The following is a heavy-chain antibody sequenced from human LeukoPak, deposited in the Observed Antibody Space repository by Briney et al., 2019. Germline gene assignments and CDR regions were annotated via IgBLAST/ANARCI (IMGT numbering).Heavy chain of an antibody. J-gene: IGHJ5*02. CDR1: GGSISSNDW. D-gene: IGHD4-11*01. Sequence: PSGTLSLTCTVSGGSISSNDWWSWVRQPPGKGLEWIGEIYQSGSTNYNPALKSRVTISVDKYKNQFSRKLTAVTAADTAVYYCARDQTNNWFDPWGQGTLVTVSS. CDR3: ARDQTNNWFDP. V-gene: IGHV4-4*02. CDR2: IYQSGST.